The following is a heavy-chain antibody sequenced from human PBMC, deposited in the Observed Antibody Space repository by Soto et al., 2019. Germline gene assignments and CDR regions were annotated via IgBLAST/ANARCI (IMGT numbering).Heavy chain of an antibody. CDR2: IYYSGIT. V-gene: IGHV4-59*01. Sequence: SETLSLACTVSGGSISSFYWIWIRQPPGKGLEWIGYIYYSGITNYNPSLKSRVTISVDTSKHQFSLKLSSVTAADTAVYYFARVVLSHGSGTYYFDYWAQGTLVTVSS. D-gene: IGHD3-10*01. CDR1: GGSISSFY. J-gene: IGHJ4*02. CDR3: ARVVLSHGSGTYYFDY.